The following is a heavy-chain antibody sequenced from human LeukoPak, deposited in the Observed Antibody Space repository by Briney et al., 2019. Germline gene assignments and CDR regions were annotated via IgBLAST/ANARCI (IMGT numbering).Heavy chain of an antibody. Sequence: PGGSLRLSCAASGFTFSSYSMHWVRQAPGKGLEWVAVISYDGSNKYYADSVKGRFTISRDNSKNTLYLQMNSLRAEDTAVYYCAKDWGYSGSYYPDYWGQGTLVTVSS. J-gene: IGHJ4*02. CDR2: ISYDGSNK. CDR3: AKDWGYSGSYYPDY. D-gene: IGHD1-26*01. CDR1: GFTFSSYS. V-gene: IGHV3-30*18.